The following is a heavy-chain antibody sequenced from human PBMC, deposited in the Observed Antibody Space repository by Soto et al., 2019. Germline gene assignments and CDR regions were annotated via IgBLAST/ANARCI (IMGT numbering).Heavy chain of an antibody. CDR2: IDPSDSYT. CDR1: GYSFTSYW. CDR3: ARLAMVRGVSTYGMEV. D-gene: IGHD3-10*01. J-gene: IGHJ6*02. V-gene: IGHV5-10-1*01. Sequence: EVQLVQSGAEVKKPGESLRISCKGSGYSFTSYWISWVRQMPGKGLEWMGRIDPSDSYTNYSPSFQGHVTISADKSISTAYLQCSSLKASDTAMYYCARLAMVRGVSTYGMEVWGQGTTVTVSS.